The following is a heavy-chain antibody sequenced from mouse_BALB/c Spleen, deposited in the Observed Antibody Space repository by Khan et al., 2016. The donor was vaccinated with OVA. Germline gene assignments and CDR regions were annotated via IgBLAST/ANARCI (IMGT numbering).Heavy chain of an antibody. V-gene: IGHV1S81*02. CDR1: GYTFTSYW. D-gene: IGHD1-1*01. J-gene: IGHJ2*01. CDR3: ARIKKIVATYLDD. CDR2: TNPTNGRT. Sequence: VQLQQSGAELVKAGASVKMSCKASGYTFTSYWMHWVKQRLGQGLEWFAETNPTNGRTYYNEKFKSKATLTVDKSSSTAYMLLSGPTFEDSAVYYCARIKKIVATYLDDWGQGTTLTVSS.